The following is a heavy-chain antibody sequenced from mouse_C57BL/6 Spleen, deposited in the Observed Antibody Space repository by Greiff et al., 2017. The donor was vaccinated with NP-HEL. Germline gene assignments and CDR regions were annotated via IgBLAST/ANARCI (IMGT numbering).Heavy chain of an antibody. J-gene: IGHJ3*01. Sequence: VQLQQPGAELVKPGASVKLSCKASGYTFTSYWMHWVKQRPGQGLEWIGMIHPNSGSTNYNEKFKSKATLTVDKSSSTAYMQLSSLTSEDSAVYYCARGNGLRAWFAYWGQGTLVTVSA. CDR3: ARGNGLRAWFAY. CDR1: GYTFTSYW. CDR2: IHPNSGST. V-gene: IGHV1-64*01.